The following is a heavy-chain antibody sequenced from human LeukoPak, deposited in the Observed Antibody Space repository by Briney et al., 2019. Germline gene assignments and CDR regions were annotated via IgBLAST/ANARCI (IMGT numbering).Heavy chain of an antibody. V-gene: IGHV3-48*03. Sequence: GSLRLSCAASGFTFSSYEMNWVRQAPGKGLEWVSYVSSSSTTIYYADSVKGRFTISRDNAKNSLYLQMNSLRAEDTAVYYCAELGITMIGGVWGKGTTVTISS. CDR3: AELGITMIGGV. CDR1: GFTFSSYE. J-gene: IGHJ6*04. D-gene: IGHD3-10*02. CDR2: VSSSSTTI.